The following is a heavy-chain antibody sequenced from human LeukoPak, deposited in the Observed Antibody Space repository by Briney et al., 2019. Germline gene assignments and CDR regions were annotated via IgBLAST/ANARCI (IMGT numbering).Heavy chain of an antibody. CDR2: ISSSSSYT. D-gene: IGHD3-22*01. J-gene: IGHJ4*02. V-gene: IGHV3-21*04. CDR1: GFTFSSYS. CDR3: AKVTTGYYYYLDY. Sequence: GGSLRLSCAASGFTFSSYSMNWVRQAPGKGLEWVSSISSSSSYTYYADSVKGRFTISRDNGKNSLYLQMNNLRAEDTAVYYCAKVTTGYYYYLDYWGQGTLVTVSS.